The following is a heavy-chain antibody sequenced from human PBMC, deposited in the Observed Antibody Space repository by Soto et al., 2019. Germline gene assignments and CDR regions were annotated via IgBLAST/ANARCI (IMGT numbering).Heavy chain of an antibody. Sequence: YRRWAQHDNGQGLEWMGWINPNSGGTNYAQKFQGRVTMTRDTSISTAYMELSRLRSDDTAVYYCARVAAAATPWLAYRGHRTLVPV. J-gene: IGHJ5*01. V-gene: IGHV1-2*02. D-gene: IGHD6-13*01. CDR1: Y. CDR3: ARVAAAATPWLAY. CDR2: INPNSGGT.